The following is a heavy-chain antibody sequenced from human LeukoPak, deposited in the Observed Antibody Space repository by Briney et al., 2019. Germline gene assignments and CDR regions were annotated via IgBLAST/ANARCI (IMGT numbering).Heavy chain of an antibody. J-gene: IGHJ6*02. CDR2: INHSGSP. D-gene: IGHD2-21*02. Sequence: SETLSLNCAVYGGSFSGYYWSWIRQPPGKGLEWIGEINHSGSPNYNPSLKSRVTISVDTSKNQFSLKVSSVTAADTAVYHCARAGHYFGGDRSQRYGMDVWGQGTTVTVSS. V-gene: IGHV4-34*01. CDR1: GGSFSGYY. CDR3: ARAGHYFGGDRSQRYGMDV.